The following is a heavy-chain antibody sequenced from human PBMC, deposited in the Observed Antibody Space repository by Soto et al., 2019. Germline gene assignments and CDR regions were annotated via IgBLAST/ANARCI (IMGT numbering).Heavy chain of an antibody. CDR1: GFTFSSYA. V-gene: IGHV3-23*01. Sequence: EVQLLESGGGLVQPGGSLRLSCAASGFTFSSYAMNWVRQAPGRGLEWVSGISSSGGSTYYADSVKGRFTISRDNSKNALFRHMNSLGAEATAVYDCARVGVRVGGCYCDYWGQGTLGTVSS. J-gene: IGHJ4*02. D-gene: IGHD1-26*01. CDR2: ISSSGGST. CDR3: ARVGVRVGGCYCDY.